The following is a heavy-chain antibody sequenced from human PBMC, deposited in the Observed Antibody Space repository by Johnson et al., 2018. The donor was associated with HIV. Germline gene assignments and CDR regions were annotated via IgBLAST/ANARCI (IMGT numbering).Heavy chain of an antibody. CDR2: KRYDGSNK. D-gene: IGHD1-1*01. J-gene: IGHJ3*02. V-gene: IGHV3-30*02. Sequence: QVQLVESVGGLVQPGGSLRLSCSASGFTFSTFGMHWVRQAPGKGLEWVSFKRYDGSNKYYADSVKGRFTISRDNSKNTLYLQMNSLRAEDTAVYYCAKATTGSDAFDIWGQGTMVTVSS. CDR1: GFTFSTFG. CDR3: AKATTGSDAFDI.